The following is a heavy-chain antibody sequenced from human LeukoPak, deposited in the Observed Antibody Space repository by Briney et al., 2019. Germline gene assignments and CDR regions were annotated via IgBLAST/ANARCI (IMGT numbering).Heavy chain of an antibody. D-gene: IGHD2-21*02. CDR1: GFSFSTYAM. Sequence: GSLRLSCAASGFSFSTYAMSWVRQPPGKGLEWIGEIYHSGSNNYNPSLKSRVTISVDKSKNQFSLKLSSVTAADTAVYYCARAGYCGGNCYNYFDYWGQGTLVTVSS. J-gene: IGHJ4*02. V-gene: IGHV4-4*02. CDR3: ARAGYCGGNCYNYFDY. CDR2: IYHSGSN.